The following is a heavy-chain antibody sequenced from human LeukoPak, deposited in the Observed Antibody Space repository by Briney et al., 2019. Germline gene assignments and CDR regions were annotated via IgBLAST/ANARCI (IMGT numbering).Heavy chain of an antibody. CDR2: INHSGRT. CDR3: ARQPTYNCDSNPYLNAFDI. V-gene: IGHV4-34*01. CDR1: GGSLSGNY. J-gene: IGHJ3*02. Sequence: SETLSLTCAVSGGSLSGNYWSWIRQPPGKGLQWIGEINHSGRTNYNPSLKSRVTISVDTPKNQFSLKLNSVTAADTAVYYCARQPTYNCDSNPYLNAFDIWGQGTMVTVSS. D-gene: IGHD1-20*01.